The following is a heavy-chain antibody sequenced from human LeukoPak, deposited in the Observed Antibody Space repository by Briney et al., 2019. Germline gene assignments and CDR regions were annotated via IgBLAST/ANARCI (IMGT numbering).Heavy chain of an antibody. J-gene: IGHJ4*02. CDR3: AVGYGGTDY. V-gene: IGHV3-11*03. CDR2: ISSSSSYT. D-gene: IGHD3-16*01. Sequence: GGSLRLSCAASGLTFSDYYMSCIRQAPGKGLEWVSYISSSSSYTNYADSVKGRFTISRDNAKNSLYLQMNSLRAEDTAVYYCAVGYGGTDYWGQGTLVTVSS. CDR1: GLTFSDYY.